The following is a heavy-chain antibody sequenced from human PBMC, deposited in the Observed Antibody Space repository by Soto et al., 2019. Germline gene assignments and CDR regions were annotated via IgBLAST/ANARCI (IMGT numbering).Heavy chain of an antibody. Sequence: SQTLSLTCAISGDSVSSNSAAWNWIRQSPSRGLEWLGRTYYRSKWYNDYAVSVKSRITINPDTSKNQFSLQLNSVTPEDTAVYYCARAVPGYCSSTSCHTYYYYGMDVWGQGTTVTV. CDR2: TYYRSKWYN. D-gene: IGHD2-2*02. V-gene: IGHV6-1*01. CDR1: GDSVSSNSAA. CDR3: ARAVPGYCSSTSCHTYYYYGMDV. J-gene: IGHJ6*02.